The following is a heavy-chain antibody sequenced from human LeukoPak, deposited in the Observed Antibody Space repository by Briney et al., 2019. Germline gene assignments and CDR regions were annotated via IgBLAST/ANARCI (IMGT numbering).Heavy chain of an antibody. CDR1: GFTFSDYY. Sequence: GGSLRLSCAASGFTFSDYYMSWIRQAPGKGLEWVSYISSSGSTIYYADSVKGRFTISRDNAKNSLYLQMNSLRAEDTAVYYCARGKYYYDSRAQVDYWGQGTLVTVSS. CDR3: ARGKYYYDSRAQVDY. V-gene: IGHV3-11*01. CDR2: ISSSGSTI. D-gene: IGHD3-22*01. J-gene: IGHJ4*02.